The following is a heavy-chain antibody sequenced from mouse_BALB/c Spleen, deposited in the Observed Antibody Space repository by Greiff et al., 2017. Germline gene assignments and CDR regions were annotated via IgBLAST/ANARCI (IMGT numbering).Heavy chain of an antibody. V-gene: IGHV5-12-2*01. D-gene: IGHD1-1*01. CDR3: ARGPYGSSSYYAMDY. Sequence: EVKLMESGGGLVQPGGSLKLSCAASGFTFSSYTMSWVRQTPEKRLEWVAYISNGGGSTYYPDTVKGRFTISRDNARNILYLQMSSLRSEDTAMYYCARGPYGSSSYYAMDYWGQGTSVTVSS. J-gene: IGHJ4*01. CDR1: GFTFSSYT. CDR2: ISNGGGST.